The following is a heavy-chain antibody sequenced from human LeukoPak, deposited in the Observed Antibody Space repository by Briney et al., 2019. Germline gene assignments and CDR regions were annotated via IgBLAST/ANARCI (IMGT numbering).Heavy chain of an antibody. CDR3: ARAPGGSGSNWFDP. J-gene: IGHJ5*02. CDR2: ISPNSGGT. Sequence: ASVKVSCKASGYTFTGYYMHWVRQAPGQGLEWMGWISPNSGGTNYAQKFQGRVTMTRDTSISTAYMELSRLRSDDTAVYYCARAPGGSGSNWFDPWGQGTLVTVSS. CDR1: GYTFTGYY. D-gene: IGHD3-10*01. V-gene: IGHV1-2*02.